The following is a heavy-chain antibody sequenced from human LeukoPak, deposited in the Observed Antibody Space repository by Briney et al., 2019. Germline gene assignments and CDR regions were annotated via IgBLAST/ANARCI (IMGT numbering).Heavy chain of an antibody. CDR1: GGSISDHY. D-gene: IGHD3-10*01. CDR2: IYYSGST. J-gene: IGHJ4*02. V-gene: IGHV4-59*11. CDR3: ARGDYNGGNRYFDY. Sequence: SETLSLTCTVSGGSISDHYWSWIRQSPGKGLEWIGYIYYSGSTNYNPSLKSRVTISVDMSKNQFSLKLNSVTAADTAVYYCARGDYNGGNRYFDYWGQGTLVTVSS.